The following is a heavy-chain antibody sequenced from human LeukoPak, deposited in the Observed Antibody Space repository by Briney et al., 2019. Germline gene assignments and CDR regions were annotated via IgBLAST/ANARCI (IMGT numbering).Heavy chain of an antibody. V-gene: IGHV3-23*01. CDR1: GFTFSSYG. D-gene: IGHD3-22*01. Sequence: GGSLRLSCAASGFTFSSYGMSWVRQAPGKGLEWVSAISGSGGSTYYADSVKGRFTISRDNSKNTLYLQMNSLRAEDTAVYYCAKQDAPPYYYDSSGYPYYFDYWGQGTLVTVSS. J-gene: IGHJ4*02. CDR3: AKQDAPPYYYDSSGYPYYFDY. CDR2: ISGSGGST.